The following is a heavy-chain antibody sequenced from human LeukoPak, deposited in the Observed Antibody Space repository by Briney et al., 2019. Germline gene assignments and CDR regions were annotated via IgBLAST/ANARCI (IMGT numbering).Heavy chain of an antibody. CDR3: ARDDSSGLDYYYYMDV. CDR1: GGTFSSYA. D-gene: IGHD6-19*01. CDR2: IIPIFGTA. V-gene: IGHV1-69*06. J-gene: IGHJ6*03. Sequence: SVKVSCKASGGTFSSYAISWVRQAPGQGLEWMGGIIPIFGTANYAQKFQGRVTITADKSTSTAYMELSSLRSEDTAVYYCARDDSSGLDYYYYMDVWGKGTTVTVSS.